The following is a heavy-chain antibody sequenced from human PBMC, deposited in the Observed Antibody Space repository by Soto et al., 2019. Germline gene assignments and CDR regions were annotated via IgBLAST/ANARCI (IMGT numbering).Heavy chain of an antibody. J-gene: IGHJ4*02. Sequence: EVQLVESGGGLVQPGRSLRLSCAASGFTFDDFAMHWVRQAPGKGLEWVSGISWNSAMIGYADSVKGRFTISRDNAKNSLYLQMNSLGPEDTALYFCAKDNRADRGAFDYWGQGTLVSVFS. CDR1: GFTFDDFA. V-gene: IGHV3-9*01. D-gene: IGHD3-10*01. CDR3: AKDNRADRGAFDY. CDR2: ISWNSAMI.